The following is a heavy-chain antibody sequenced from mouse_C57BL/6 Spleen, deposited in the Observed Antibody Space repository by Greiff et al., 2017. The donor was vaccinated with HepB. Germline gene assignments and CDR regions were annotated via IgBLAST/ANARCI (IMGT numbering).Heavy chain of an antibody. Sequence: VQLQQSGPELVKPGASVKMSCKASGYTFTDYNMHWVKQSHGKSLEWIGYINPNNGGTSYNQKFKGKATLTVNKSSSTAYMELRSLTSEDSAVYYCARTNWDRVKGYFDYWGQGTTLTVSS. V-gene: IGHV1-22*01. CDR3: ARTNWDRVKGYFDY. J-gene: IGHJ2*01. CDR1: GYTFTDYN. CDR2: INPNNGGT. D-gene: IGHD4-1*02.